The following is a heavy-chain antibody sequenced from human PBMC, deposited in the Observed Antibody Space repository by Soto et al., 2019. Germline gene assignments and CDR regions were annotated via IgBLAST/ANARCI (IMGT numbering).Heavy chain of an antibody. J-gene: IGHJ4*02. CDR3: TRPDYRGDSGDF. Sequence: EVQLVESGGGLVRPWGSLTLSCSVSGLTFSVSVIHWVRQTPGKWLEWVRRVRTKIDDYAPSYSESVKGRFTISRDDSKNTAWLQMNSLTTEVTAVYYCTRPDYRGDSGDFWGRGTLVTVSS. CDR1: GLTFSVSV. D-gene: IGHD2-21*02. CDR2: VRTKIDDYAP. V-gene: IGHV3-73*01.